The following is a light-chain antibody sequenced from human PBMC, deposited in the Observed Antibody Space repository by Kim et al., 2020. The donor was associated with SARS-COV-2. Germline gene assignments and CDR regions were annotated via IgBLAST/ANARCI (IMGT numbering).Light chain of an antibody. J-gene: IGLJ3*02. V-gene: IGLV1-44*01. CDR3: ATWDVTLNGWV. CDR1: SSNIGNNY. Sequence: QSVLTQPPSASGTPGQRVTISCSGSSSNIGNNYVHWYHQLPGTAPKLLIYRSNQRPSGVPDRFSGSKSGTSASLAISGLQSEDEADYYCATWDVTLNGWVFGGGTQLTVL. CDR2: RSN.